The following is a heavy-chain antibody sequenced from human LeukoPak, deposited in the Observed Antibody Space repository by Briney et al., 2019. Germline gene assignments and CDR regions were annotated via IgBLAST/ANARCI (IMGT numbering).Heavy chain of an antibody. CDR1: AFSLNAYN. Sequence: GGSLRLSCAASAFSLNAYNMNWVRQAPGKGLEWVSSISYTGTYIYYADSVKGRFTVSRDNAKNSLYLQINSLRVEDTAVYYCARDGRFSHGYWFDYWGQETLVTVSS. CDR2: ISYTGTYI. CDR3: ARDGRFSHGYWFDY. V-gene: IGHV3-21*01. J-gene: IGHJ4*02. D-gene: IGHD5-18*01.